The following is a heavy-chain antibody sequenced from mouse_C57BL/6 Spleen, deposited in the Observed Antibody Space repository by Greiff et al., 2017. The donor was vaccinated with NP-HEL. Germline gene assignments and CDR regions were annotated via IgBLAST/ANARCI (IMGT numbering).Heavy chain of an antibody. CDR1: GFTFSDYG. D-gene: IGHD2-4*01. J-gene: IGHJ4*01. CDR3: ARGYDYDDYAMDY. Sequence: EVQGVESGGGLVKPGGSLKLSCAASGFTFSDYGMHWVRQAPEKGLEWVAYISSGSSTIYYADTVKGRFTISRDNAKNTLFLQMSSLRSEDTAMYYCARGYDYDDYAMDYWGQGTSVTVSS. CDR2: ISSGSSTI. V-gene: IGHV5-17*01.